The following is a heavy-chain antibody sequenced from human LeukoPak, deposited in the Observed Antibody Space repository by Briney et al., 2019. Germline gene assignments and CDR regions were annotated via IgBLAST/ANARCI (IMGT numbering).Heavy chain of an antibody. V-gene: IGHV1-18*01. CDR2: INPFNGNT. CDR1: GYTFSRYA. J-gene: IGHJ3*01. D-gene: IGHD6-19*01. CDR3: ARDYTSAEWLGFAFDV. Sequence: ASVNVSCTTSGYTFSRYAISWVRQAPGQGLEWMGWINPFNGNTNEAERFQGRVIMTTDTSTRTAYMELRSLRYDDTAVYYCARDYTSAEWLGFAFDVWGQGTVVSVSA.